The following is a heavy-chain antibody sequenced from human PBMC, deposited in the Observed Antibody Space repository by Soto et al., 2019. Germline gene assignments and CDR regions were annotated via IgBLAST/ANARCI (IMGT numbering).Heavy chain of an antibody. CDR3: ARDSGMGALYYFDY. Sequence: ASVKVSCKASGYTFTGYYMHWVRQAPGQGLEWMGWINPNSGGTNYAQKLQGWVTMTRDTSISTAYMELSRLRSDDTAVYYCARDSGMGALYYFDYWGQGTLVTVSS. D-gene: IGHD1-26*01. J-gene: IGHJ4*02. CDR1: GYTFTGYY. CDR2: INPNSGGT. V-gene: IGHV1-2*04.